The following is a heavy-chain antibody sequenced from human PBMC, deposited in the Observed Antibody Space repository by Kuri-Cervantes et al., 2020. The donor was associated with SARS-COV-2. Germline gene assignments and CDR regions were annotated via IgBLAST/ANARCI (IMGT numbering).Heavy chain of an antibody. J-gene: IGHJ4*02. Sequence: LSLTCAASGFTFSSYEMSWVRQAPGKGLAWVSSISSSSSHIYYADSVKGRFTSSRDNAKNSLYLQMNSLRAEDTAVYYCGRRGYDFWSGFPDYWGQGTLVTVSS. CDR3: GRRGYDFWSGFPDY. CDR2: ISSSSSHI. CDR1: GFTFSSYE. D-gene: IGHD3-3*01. V-gene: IGHV3-21*06.